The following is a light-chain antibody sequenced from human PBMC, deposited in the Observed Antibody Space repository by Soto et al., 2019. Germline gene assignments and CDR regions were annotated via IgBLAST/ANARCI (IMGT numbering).Light chain of an antibody. V-gene: IGLV3-21*04. CDR3: QLWDNTGDRVL. Sequence: SYELTQSPSVSVAPGKTARITCGGNNIGTKSVHWYQQKPGQAPVLVIYSDNDRPSGIPARFSGSNSGHTATLTISRVEAGDEADYYCQLWDNTGDRVLFGGGTKLTV. CDR2: SDN. J-gene: IGLJ2*01. CDR1: NIGTKS.